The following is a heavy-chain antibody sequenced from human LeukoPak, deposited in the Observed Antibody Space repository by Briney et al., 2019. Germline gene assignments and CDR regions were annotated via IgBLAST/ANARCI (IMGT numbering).Heavy chain of an antibody. CDR2: TYYRSKWSN. CDR1: GDSVSNNNAA. J-gene: IGHJ4*02. CDR3: ARDLPRLGIPFDY. D-gene: IGHD7-27*01. Sequence: SQTLSLTCAISGDSVSNNNAAWNWIGQSPSRGLEWLGRTYYRSKWSNDYPVSVKSRITINPDTSKNQFSLLLSSVTPEDTAVYYCARDLPRLGIPFDYWGQGTLVTVSS. V-gene: IGHV6-1*01.